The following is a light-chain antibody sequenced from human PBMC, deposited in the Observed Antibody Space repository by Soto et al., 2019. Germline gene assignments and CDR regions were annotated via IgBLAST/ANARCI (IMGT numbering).Light chain of an antibody. CDR1: QSVTTN. J-gene: IGKJ4*01. V-gene: IGKV3-15*01. Sequence: EVVMTQSPATLSVSPGERVTFSCRASQSVTTNLAWYQHKPGQSPRLLISDASTGASGIPPRFSGNGSGTEFTLTIDRLQSADFAVYYCQQYDRWPVTFGGGTKVEIK. CDR2: DAS. CDR3: QQYDRWPVT.